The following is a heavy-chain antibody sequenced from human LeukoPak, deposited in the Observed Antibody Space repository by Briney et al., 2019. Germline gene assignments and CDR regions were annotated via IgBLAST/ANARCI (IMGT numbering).Heavy chain of an antibody. Sequence: PSETLSLTCAVSGGSISSSKWWGWVRQPPGKGLEWIGEIYDSGTMKYNPSLKSRVTISVDKSENQFSLKLSSVTAADTAVYYCAREGPDSTFYGMDFWGQGTTVTVSS. V-gene: IGHV4-4*02. J-gene: IGHJ6*02. CDR2: IYDSGTM. D-gene: IGHD6-13*01. CDR1: GGSISSSKW. CDR3: AREGPDSTFYGMDF.